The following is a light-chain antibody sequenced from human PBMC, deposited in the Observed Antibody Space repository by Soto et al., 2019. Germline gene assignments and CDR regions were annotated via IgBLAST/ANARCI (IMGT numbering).Light chain of an antibody. CDR2: DAS. CDR3: QQYNNWPPKVT. CDR1: QDISNY. Sequence: DIQMTQSPSSLSASVGDRVTITCQASQDISNYLNWYQQKPGKAPKLLIYDASNLETGVPSRFSGSGSGTDFTFTISSLQPEDIATYYCQQYNNWPPKVTFGPGTKVDIK. V-gene: IGKV1-33*01. J-gene: IGKJ3*01.